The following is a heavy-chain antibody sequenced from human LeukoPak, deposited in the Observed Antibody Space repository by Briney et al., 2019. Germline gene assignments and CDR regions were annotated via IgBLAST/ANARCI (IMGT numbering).Heavy chain of an antibody. V-gene: IGHV3-53*01. D-gene: IGHD6-13*01. CDR3: ARGSWDYAFDI. CDR2: IYSGGST. J-gene: IGHJ3*02. CDR1: GFTVSSNY. Sequence: GGSLRLSCAASGFTVSSNYMSWVRQAPGKGLEWVSVIYSGGSTYYADSVKGRFTISRDNSKNTLYLQMNSLRAEDTAVYYCARGSWDYAFDIWGQGTMVTVSS.